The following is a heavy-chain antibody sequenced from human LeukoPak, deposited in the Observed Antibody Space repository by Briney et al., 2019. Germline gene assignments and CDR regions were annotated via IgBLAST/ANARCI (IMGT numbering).Heavy chain of an antibody. D-gene: IGHD6-19*01. J-gene: IGHJ1*01. V-gene: IGHV3-30*02. CDR2: IRYDGSNE. CDR1: GFTFSSYG. Sequence: PGGSLRLSCAASGFTFSSYGMHWVRQAPGKGLEWVSFIRYDGSNEYYADSVRGRFTISRDNSKNTLYLQMNSLRAEDTAVYYCAKDSSVAVAGGFQHWGQGTLVTVSS. CDR3: AKDSSVAVAGGFQH.